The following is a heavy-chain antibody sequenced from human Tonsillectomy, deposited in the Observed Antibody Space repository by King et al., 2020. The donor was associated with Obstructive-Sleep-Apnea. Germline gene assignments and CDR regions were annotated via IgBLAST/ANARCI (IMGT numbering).Heavy chain of an antibody. CDR3: ARDYYDSSGFTRMFDY. CDR1: GYTFTGYY. V-gene: IGHV1-2*02. J-gene: IGHJ4*02. Sequence: VQLVESGAEVKKPGASVKVSCKASGYTFTGYYMHWVRQAPGQGLEWMGWINPNSGGTNYAQKFQGRVTMTRDTSISTAYMVLSRLRSDDTAVYYCARDYYDSSGFTRMFDYWGQGTLVTVSS. D-gene: IGHD3-22*01. CDR2: INPNSGGT.